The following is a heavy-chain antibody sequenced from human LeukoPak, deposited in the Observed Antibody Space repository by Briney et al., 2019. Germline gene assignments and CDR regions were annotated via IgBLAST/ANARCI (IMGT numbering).Heavy chain of an antibody. CDR1: GGSISSSSYY. V-gene: IGHV4-39*07. CDR3: ARAPSAYGNYVHAFDI. J-gene: IGHJ3*02. Sequence: SETLSLTCTVAGGSISSSSYYWGWIRQPPGKGLECIGSIYSGGGIYYNPSLKSRVSISIDTSNNDLSLKVTSVTAADTAGYYCARAPSAYGNYVHAFDIWGQGTMVTVSS. D-gene: IGHD4-11*01. CDR2: IYSGGGI.